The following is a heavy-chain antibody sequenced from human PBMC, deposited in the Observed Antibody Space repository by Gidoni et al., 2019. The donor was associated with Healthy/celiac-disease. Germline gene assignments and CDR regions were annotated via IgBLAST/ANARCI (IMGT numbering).Heavy chain of an antibody. Sequence: EVQLVESGGGLVQPGGSLRLSCAASGFTFSSYEMNWVRQAPGKGLEWVSYISSSGSTIYYADSVKGRFTISRDNAKNSLYLQMNSLRAEDTAVYYCARLGVVVTAIRRGTKQPDYWGQGTLVTVSS. CDR3: ARLGVVVTAIRRGTKQPDY. CDR1: GFTFSSYE. CDR2: ISSSGSTI. V-gene: IGHV3-48*03. J-gene: IGHJ4*02. D-gene: IGHD2-21*02.